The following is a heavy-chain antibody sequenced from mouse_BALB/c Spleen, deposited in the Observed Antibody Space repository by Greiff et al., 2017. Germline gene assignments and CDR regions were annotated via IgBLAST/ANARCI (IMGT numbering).Heavy chain of an antibody. D-gene: IGHD1-1*01. CDR2: ISSGGSYT. CDR3: ARDSSHYYGSRNWYFDV. J-gene: IGHJ1*01. V-gene: IGHV5-9-4*01. CDR1: GFTFSSYA. Sequence: EVKLVESGGGLVKPGGSLKLSCAASGFTFSSYAMSWVRQSPEKRLEWVAEISSGGSYTYYPDTVTGRFTISRDNAKNTLYLEMSSLRSEDTAMYYCARDSSHYYGSRNWYFDVWGAGTTVTVSS.